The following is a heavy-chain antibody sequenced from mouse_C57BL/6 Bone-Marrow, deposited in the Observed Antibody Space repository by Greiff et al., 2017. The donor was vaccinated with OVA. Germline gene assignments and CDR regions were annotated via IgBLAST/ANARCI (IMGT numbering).Heavy chain of an antibody. CDR2: IEPKSGGT. V-gene: IGHV1-72*01. J-gene: IGHJ1*03. Sequence: QVQLQQPGAELVKPGASVKLSCKASGYPFTSYWYHWGKQRLGRGLEGIGRIEPKSGGTKYNEKFKSKATLTVDKPSSTAYMQLSSLTSEDSAVYYCARDYYGSSSKDFDVWGTGTTVTVSS. CDR3: ARDYYGSSSKDFDV. CDR1: GYPFTSYW. D-gene: IGHD1-1*01.